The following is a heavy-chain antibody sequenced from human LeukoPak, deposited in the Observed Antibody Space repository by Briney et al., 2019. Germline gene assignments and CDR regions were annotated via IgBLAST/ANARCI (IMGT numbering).Heavy chain of an antibody. CDR2: INPNSGGT. D-gene: IGHD6-19*01. CDR3: AKHPYSSGWSSYYFDY. J-gene: IGHJ4*02. Sequence: ASVKVSCKASGYTFTGYYMHWVRQAPGQGLEWMGWINPNSGGTNYAQKFQGWVTMTRDTSISTAYMELSRLRSDDTAVYYCAKHPYSSGWSSYYFDYWGQGTLVTVSS. V-gene: IGHV1-2*04. CDR1: GYTFTGYY.